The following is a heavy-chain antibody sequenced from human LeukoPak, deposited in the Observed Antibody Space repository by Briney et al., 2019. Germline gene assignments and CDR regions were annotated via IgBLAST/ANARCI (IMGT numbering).Heavy chain of an antibody. CDR1: GFSLTTSGMC. V-gene: IGHV2-70*11. D-gene: IGHD6-13*01. Sequence: SGPALVKPTQTLTLTCTFSGFSLTTSGMCVSWIRQPPGKALEWLARIDWDDDKYYSTSLKTRLTVSKDTSKNQVVLTMTNMDPVDTATYYCVRTCSSNWRFDPWGQGTLVTVSS. J-gene: IGHJ5*02. CDR2: IDWDDDK. CDR3: VRTCSSNWRFDP.